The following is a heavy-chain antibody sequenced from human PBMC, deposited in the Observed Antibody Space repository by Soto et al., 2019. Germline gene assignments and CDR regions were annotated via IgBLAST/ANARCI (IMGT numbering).Heavy chain of an antibody. V-gene: IGHV4-31*03. CDR3: ARVSDLQQLVRVFDY. CDR2: IYYSGST. J-gene: IGHJ4*02. D-gene: IGHD6-13*01. CDR1: GGSISSGGYY. Sequence: SETLSLTCTVSGGSISSGGYYWSWIRQHPGKGLEWIGYIYYSGSTYYNPSLKSRVTISVDTSKNQFSLKLSSVTVADTAVYYCARVSDLQQLVRVFDYWGQGTLVTVSS.